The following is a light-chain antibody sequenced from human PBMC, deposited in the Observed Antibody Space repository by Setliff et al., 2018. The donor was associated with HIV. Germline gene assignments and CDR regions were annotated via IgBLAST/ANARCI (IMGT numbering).Light chain of an antibody. CDR3: SSFTSSSSYV. J-gene: IGLJ1*01. CDR2: EVS. CDR1: SNDFGSYDY. Sequence: LTQPASASGSPGQSITISCTGTSNDFGSYDYVSWYQHQPGKVPKLMIYEVSNRPSGVSDRFSGSKSGNTASLTISGLQTEDEADYYCSSFTSSSSYVFGTGTKVTVL. V-gene: IGLV2-14*01.